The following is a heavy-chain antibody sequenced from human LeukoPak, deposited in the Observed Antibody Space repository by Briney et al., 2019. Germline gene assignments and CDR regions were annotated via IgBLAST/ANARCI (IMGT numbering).Heavy chain of an antibody. CDR3: SAGKRLWGFDY. CDR1: GGSISSGGYY. J-gene: IGHJ4*02. D-gene: IGHD6-13*01. CDR2: IYYSGST. Sequence: SETLSLTCTVSGGSISSGGYYWSWIRQHPGKGLEWIEYIYYSGSTYYNPSLKSRVTISVDTSKNQFSLKLSSVTAADTAVYYCSAGKRLWGFDYWGQRTLVTVSS. V-gene: IGHV4-31*03.